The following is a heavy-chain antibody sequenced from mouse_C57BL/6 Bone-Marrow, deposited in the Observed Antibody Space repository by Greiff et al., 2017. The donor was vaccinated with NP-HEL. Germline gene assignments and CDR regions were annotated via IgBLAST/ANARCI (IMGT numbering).Heavy chain of an antibody. CDR1: GFSLTSYG. V-gene: IGHV2-4*01. CDR2: IWSGGST. Sequence: QVQLQQSGPGLVQPSQSLSITCTVSGFSLTSYGVHWVRQPPGKGLEWLGVIWSGGSTDYNAAFISRLSISKDNSKSQVFFKMNSLQADDTAIYYCATAYYSNLYAMDYWGQGTSVTVSS. J-gene: IGHJ4*01. CDR3: ATAYYSNLYAMDY. D-gene: IGHD2-5*01.